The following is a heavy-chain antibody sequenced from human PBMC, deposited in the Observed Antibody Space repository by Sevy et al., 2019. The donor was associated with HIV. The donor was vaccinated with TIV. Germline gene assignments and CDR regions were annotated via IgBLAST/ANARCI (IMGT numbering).Heavy chain of an antibody. D-gene: IGHD6-13*01. Sequence: ASVKVSCKASGGTFSSYAISWVRQAPGQGLEWMGGIIPIFGTANYAQKFQGRVTITADESTSTAYMELISLRSEDTAVYYCAAGTERNWFDPWGQGTLVTVSS. CDR1: GGTFSSYA. CDR3: AAGTERNWFDP. J-gene: IGHJ5*02. V-gene: IGHV1-69*13. CDR2: IIPIFGTA.